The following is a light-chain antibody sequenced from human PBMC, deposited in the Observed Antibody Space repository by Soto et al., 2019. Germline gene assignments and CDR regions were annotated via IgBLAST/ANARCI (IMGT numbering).Light chain of an antibody. J-gene: IGKJ2*01. CDR3: QQGHNSPLT. CDR2: GAS. CDR1: QSINSE. Sequence: EIVMTQSPATLSLSPGERAALSCRASQSINSELAWYQQKPGQPPRLLIYGASTRATGVPARFTGSESGSEVTLTISGLQSEDFALYYCQQGHNSPLTFGQGTRLE. V-gene: IGKV3-15*01.